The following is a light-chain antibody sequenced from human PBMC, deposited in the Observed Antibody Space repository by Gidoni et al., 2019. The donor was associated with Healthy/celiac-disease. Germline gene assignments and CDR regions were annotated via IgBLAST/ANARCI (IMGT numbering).Light chain of an antibody. CDR1: QSISSY. CDR2: AAS. V-gene: IGKV1-39*01. Sequence: QMTQSPSSPSASVGDRVTITCRASQSISSYLNWYQQKPGNAPKLLIYAASSLQSGVRERFSGSGSGTDFTLTISSLQAEDVATYYCQQSYSTLWTFGQGTKVEIK. CDR3: QQSYSTLWT. J-gene: IGKJ1*01.